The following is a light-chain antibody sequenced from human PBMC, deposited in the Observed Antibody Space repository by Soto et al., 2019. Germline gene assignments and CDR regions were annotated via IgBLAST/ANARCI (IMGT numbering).Light chain of an antibody. V-gene: IGKV1-39*01. J-gene: IGKJ4*01. CDR1: QSISSY. Sequence: DIQMTQSPSSLSASVGDRVTITCRASQSISSYLNWYQQKPGKAPKLLIYAASSLQRGVPSRFSGSGSGTDFTPTISSLQPEDFATYYCQQSYSTPLTFGGGTKVEIK. CDR3: QQSYSTPLT. CDR2: AAS.